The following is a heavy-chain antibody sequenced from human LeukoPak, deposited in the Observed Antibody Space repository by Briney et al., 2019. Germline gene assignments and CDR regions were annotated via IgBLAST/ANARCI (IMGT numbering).Heavy chain of an antibody. CDR1: GASISSTTYY. V-gene: IGHV4-39*01. J-gene: IGHJ4*02. Sequence: PSETLSLTCTVSGASISSTTYYWGSIRQPPRKGLEWIASIYYSGSTYYNPSLKSRVTISVDTSKNQFSLKLSSVTAADTAVYYCARGPPYSSSSVFDYWGQGTLVTVSS. D-gene: IGHD6-6*01. CDR3: ARGPPYSSSSVFDY. CDR2: IYYSGST.